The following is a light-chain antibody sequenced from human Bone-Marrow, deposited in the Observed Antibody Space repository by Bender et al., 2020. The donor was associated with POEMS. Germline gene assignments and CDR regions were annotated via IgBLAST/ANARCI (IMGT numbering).Light chain of an antibody. CDR3: QSADSNDAAV. V-gene: IGLV3-25*03. CDR2: KDN. J-gene: IGLJ2*01. CDR1: ALPQQY. Sequence: SYELTQPPSVSVSPGQTARITCSGDALPQQYSFWYQQKPGHAPVQVTYKDNQRPSGIPERFSASTSGTTVTLTISEVQAEDEAEYYCQSADSNDAAVFGGGTKLTVL.